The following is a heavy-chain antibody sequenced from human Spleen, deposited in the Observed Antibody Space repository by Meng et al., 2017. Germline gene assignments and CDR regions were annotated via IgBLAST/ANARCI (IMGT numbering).Heavy chain of an antibody. Sequence: GESLKISCAASGFTFSSYSMNWVRQAPGKGLEWVSSISSGSSYIKDADSVKGRFTISRDNAKNSLYLQMNSLRAGDTAVYYCASKNYDILTIYGMDVWGQGTTVTVSS. D-gene: IGHD3-9*01. V-gene: IGHV3-21*01. CDR2: ISSGSSYI. CDR1: GFTFSSYS. J-gene: IGHJ6*02. CDR3: ASKNYDILTIYGMDV.